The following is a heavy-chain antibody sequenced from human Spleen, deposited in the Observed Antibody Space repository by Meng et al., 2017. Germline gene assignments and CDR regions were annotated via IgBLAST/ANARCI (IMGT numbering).Heavy chain of an antibody. D-gene: IGHD3-10*01. CDR3: LRGSGGSV. CDR2: IYHSGST. Sequence: QLQESGPGLVKPSQTLSLTCTVSGGSISSGDFSWTWIRQPPGKGLEWIGYIYHSGSTNYNPSLKSRVTISVDKSKNLFSLKLSSVTAADTAVYYCLRGSGGSVWGQGTLVTVSS. V-gene: IGHV4-30-2*01. J-gene: IGHJ1*01. CDR1: GGSISSGDFS.